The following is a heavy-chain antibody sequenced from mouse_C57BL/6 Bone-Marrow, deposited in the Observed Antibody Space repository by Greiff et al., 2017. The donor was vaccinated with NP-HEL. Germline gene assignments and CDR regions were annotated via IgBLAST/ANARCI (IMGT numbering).Heavy chain of an antibody. D-gene: IGHD4-1*01. Sequence: VKLQESGAELVRPGASVKLSCKASGYTFTDYYINWVKQRPGQGLEWIARIYPGSGNTYYNEKFKGKATLTAEKSSSTAYMQLSSLTSEDSAVYFCASGTGNYAMDYWGQGTSVTVSS. CDR2: IYPGSGNT. CDR3: ASGTGNYAMDY. J-gene: IGHJ4*01. V-gene: IGHV1-76*01. CDR1: GYTFTDYY.